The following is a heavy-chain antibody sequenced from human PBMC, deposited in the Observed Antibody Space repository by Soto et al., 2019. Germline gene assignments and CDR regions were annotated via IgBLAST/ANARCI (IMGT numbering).Heavy chain of an antibody. CDR3: ARVGSGYDPGYFDY. D-gene: IGHD5-12*01. V-gene: IGHV1-69*06. J-gene: IGHJ4*02. Sequence: QGQLVQSGAEVKKPGSSVKVSCKASGGTFSSYAISWVRQAPGQGLEWMGGIIPIFGTANYAQKFQGRVTITADKSTSTAYMELSSLRSEDTDVYYCARVGSGYDPGYFDYWGQGTLVPVSS. CDR1: GGTFSSYA. CDR2: IIPIFGTA.